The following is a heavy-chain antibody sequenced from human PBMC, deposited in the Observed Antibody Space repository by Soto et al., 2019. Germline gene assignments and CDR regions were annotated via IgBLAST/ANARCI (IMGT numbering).Heavy chain of an antibody. CDR1: GGSVSSGSYY. CDR2: IYYSGST. J-gene: IGHJ6*02. V-gene: IGHV4-61*01. D-gene: IGHD1-26*01. Sequence: ETLSLTCTVSGGSVSSGSYYWSWIRQPPGKGLEWIGYIYYSGSTNYNPSLKSRVTISVDTSKNQFSLKLSSVTAADTAVYYCARATGGTLYYYYYGMDVWGQGTTVTVSS. CDR3: ARATGGTLYYYYYGMDV.